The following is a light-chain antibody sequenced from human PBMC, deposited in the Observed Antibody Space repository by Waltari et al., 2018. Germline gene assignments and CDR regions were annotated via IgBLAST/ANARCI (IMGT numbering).Light chain of an antibody. CDR1: NIGSKN. CDR3: QVWDSSVV. J-gene: IGLJ2*01. V-gene: IGLV3-9*01. CDR2: RDS. Sequence: SSELTQPLSVSVALGQTAKITCGGSNIGSKNVHWYQQKPGQAPVLVIYRDSSRPSGSPERFSGSNSGNTAFLTISSAQAGDEADYYCQVWDSSVVFGGGTKLTVL.